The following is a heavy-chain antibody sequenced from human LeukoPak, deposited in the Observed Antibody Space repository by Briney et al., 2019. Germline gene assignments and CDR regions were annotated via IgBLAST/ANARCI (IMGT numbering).Heavy chain of an antibody. CDR2: TNPKSGDT. J-gene: IGHJ1*01. D-gene: IGHD6-13*01. CDR3: ARGAGGSSWFFSENTYFHP. CDR1: GYTFLGYY. V-gene: IGHV1-2*02. Sequence: ASVKVSCKSSGYTFLGYYIHWVRQAPGQGLEWIGCTNPKSGDTRYSQTFQGRLTLTTNMHSNTAYMEFYSLRPDDTAVYYCARGAGGSSWFFSENTYFHPWGQGSLVVASS.